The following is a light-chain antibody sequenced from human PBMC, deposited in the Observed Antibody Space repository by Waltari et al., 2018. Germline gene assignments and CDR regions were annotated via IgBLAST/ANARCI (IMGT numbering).Light chain of an antibody. V-gene: IGKV3-20*01. J-gene: IGKJ1*01. Sequence: EIFLTQSPGILSLSPGERATLSCRASQSVSRTLAWYQQRPGQAPRLLIYGASSRATGIPDRFSGGGSGTDFSLTISRLEPEDFAVYYCQHYVRLPATFGQGTKVEIK. CDR2: GAS. CDR3: QHYVRLPAT. CDR1: QSVSRT.